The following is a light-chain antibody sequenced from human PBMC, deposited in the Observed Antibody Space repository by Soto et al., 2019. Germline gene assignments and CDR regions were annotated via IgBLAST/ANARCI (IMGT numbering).Light chain of an antibody. J-gene: IGLJ2*01. V-gene: IGLV2-23*02. CDR2: EVT. CDR3: CSYTGGSTPVV. CDR1: SSDVGTYNL. Sequence: QSAPAQPASVSGSPGQSITISCTGTSSDVGTYNLVSWYQQHPGKAPKLIIFEVTERPSGVSNRFSGSKSGNTASLTMSGLQAEDEADYYCCSYTGGSTPVVFGGGTKLTVL.